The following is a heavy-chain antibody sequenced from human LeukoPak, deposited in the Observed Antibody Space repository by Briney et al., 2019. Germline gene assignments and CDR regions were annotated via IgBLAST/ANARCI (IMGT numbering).Heavy chain of an antibody. V-gene: IGHV3-30*18. J-gene: IGHJ6*02. CDR1: GFTFSSYG. Sequence: GGSLRLSCAASGFTFSSYGMHWVRQAPGKGLEWVAVISYDGSNKYYADSVKGRFTISRDNSKNTLYLQMNSLRAVDTAVYYCAKALSGYDSHYYYGMDVWGQGTTVTVSS. CDR3: AKALSGYDSHYYYGMDV. D-gene: IGHD5-12*01. CDR2: ISYDGSNK.